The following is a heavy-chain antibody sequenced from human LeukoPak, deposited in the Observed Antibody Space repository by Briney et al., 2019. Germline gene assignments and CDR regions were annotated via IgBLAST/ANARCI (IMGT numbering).Heavy chain of an antibody. D-gene: IGHD5-24*01. CDR1: GGSISSYY. CDR3: ARRSRMTTIDAFDI. CDR2: IYYSGST. Sequence: SETLPLTCTVSGGSISSYYWSWIRQPPGKGLEWIGYIYYSGSTNYNPSLKSRVTISVDTSKNQFFLKLSSVTAADTAVYYCARRSRMTTIDAFDIWGQGTMVTVSS. J-gene: IGHJ3*02. V-gene: IGHV4-59*08.